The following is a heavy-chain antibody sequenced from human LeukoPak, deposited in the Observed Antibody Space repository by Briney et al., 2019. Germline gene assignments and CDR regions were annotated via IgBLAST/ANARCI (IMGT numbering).Heavy chain of an antibody. CDR1: GGSFSGYY. V-gene: IGHV4-34*01. CDR3: ARGKWLDQNHYYGMDV. D-gene: IGHD6-19*01. J-gene: IGHJ6*02. Sequence: SETLSLTCAVYGGSFSGYYWSWIRQPPGKGLEWIGEINHSGSTNYNPSLKSRVTISVDTSKNQFSLKLSSVTAADTAVYYWARGKWLDQNHYYGMDVWGQGTTVTVSS. CDR2: INHSGST.